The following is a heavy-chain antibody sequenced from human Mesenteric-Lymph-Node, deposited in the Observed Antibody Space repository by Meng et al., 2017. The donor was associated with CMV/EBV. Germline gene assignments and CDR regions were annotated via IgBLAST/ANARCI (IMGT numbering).Heavy chain of an antibody. V-gene: IGHV4-34*01. CDR3: ARGSSYDICTGYFDY. D-gene: IGHD3-9*01. J-gene: IGHJ4*02. Sequence: QGQRHEQGSGRLQPPETPSVTCPVDGGSFSVSTGNWIRQTPEKGLGWIGKINHMGSTTYTPSFTSRITISVDTSTNHTSLNRSSVTAADTAVYYCARGSSYDICTGYFDYWGQGALVTVSS. CDR1: GGSFSVST. CDR2: INHMGST.